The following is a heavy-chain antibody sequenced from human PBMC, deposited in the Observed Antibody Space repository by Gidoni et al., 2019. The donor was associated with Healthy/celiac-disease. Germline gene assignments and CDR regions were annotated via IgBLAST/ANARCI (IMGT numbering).Heavy chain of an antibody. V-gene: IGHV3-43*01. Sequence: EVQLVESGGVVVQPGGSLRLSCAASGFTFADYTLHWVRQAPGKGLEWVSRISWDGGSTYYADSVKGRFTISRDNSKNSLYLQMNSLRTEDTALYYCAKDIGLGYYYDSSTPRWGAFDYWGQGTLVTVSS. CDR3: AKDIGLGYYYDSSTPRWGAFDY. CDR2: ISWDGGST. J-gene: IGHJ4*02. CDR1: GFTFADYT. D-gene: IGHD3-22*01.